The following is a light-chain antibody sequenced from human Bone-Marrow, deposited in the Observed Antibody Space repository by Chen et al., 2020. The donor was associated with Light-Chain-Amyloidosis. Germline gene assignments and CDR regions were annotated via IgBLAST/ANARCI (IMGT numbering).Light chain of an antibody. Sequence: NFMLTQPHSVSESPGKTVIISCTRSSGSIATNYVQWYQQRPGGSPTTVIYEDDQRPSGVPELLSGSIKRSSNSGALTISGLKTEDEAEYYWQSCQGSSQGVFGRGTKLTV. J-gene: IGLJ3*02. CDR1: SGSIATNY. CDR3: QSCQGSSQGV. CDR2: EDD. V-gene: IGLV6-57*01.